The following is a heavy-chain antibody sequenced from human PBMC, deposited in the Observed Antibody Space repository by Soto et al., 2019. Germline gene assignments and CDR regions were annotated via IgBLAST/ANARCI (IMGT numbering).Heavy chain of an antibody. D-gene: IGHD3-10*01. CDR3: ARDLTSVRGS. V-gene: IGHV1-69*01. CDR1: GGTFSRHS. CDR2: IIPIFDAT. Sequence: QVQMVQSGAEVKKPGSSARVSCKVSGGTFSRHSISWVRQAPGQGLEWMGEIIPIFDATQYAQKFQGRLTITADESTTTFHMDLSGLSPEDTVIYYCARDLTSVRGSWGQGTLVSVS. J-gene: IGHJ4*02.